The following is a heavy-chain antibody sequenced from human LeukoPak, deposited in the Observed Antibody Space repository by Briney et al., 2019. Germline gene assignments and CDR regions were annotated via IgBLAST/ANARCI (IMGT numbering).Heavy chain of an antibody. J-gene: IGHJ5*02. D-gene: IGHD3-10*01. Sequence: ASVKVSCKASGYTFTSYGISWVRQAPGQGLEWMGWISAYNGNTNHAQKLQGRVTMTTDTSTSTAYMELRSLRSDDTAVYYCARAFGYPGTKTINWSDPWGQGTLVTVSS. CDR3: ARAFGYPGTKTINWSDP. CDR2: ISAYNGNT. V-gene: IGHV1-18*01. CDR1: GYTFTSYG.